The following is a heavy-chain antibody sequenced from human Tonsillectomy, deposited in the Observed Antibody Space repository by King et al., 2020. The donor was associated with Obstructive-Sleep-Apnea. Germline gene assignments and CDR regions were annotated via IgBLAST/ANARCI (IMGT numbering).Heavy chain of an antibody. V-gene: IGHV4-59*08. CDR1: GGSISGYS. CDR3: APSLVATLDY. CDR2: IYYSGST. D-gene: IGHD5-12*01. J-gene: IGHJ4*02. Sequence: QLQESGPGLVKPSETLSLTCTVSGGSISGYSWSWIRQPPGKGLEGIGHIYYSGSTNYNPSLKSRVTISVDTSKNQFSLKLSSVTAADTAVYYCAPSLVATLDYWGQGTLVTVSS.